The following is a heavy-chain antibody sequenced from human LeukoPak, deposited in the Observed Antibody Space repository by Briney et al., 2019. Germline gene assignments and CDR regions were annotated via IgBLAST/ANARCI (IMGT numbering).Heavy chain of an antibody. D-gene: IGHD6-13*01. CDR2: IYYSGST. Sequence: SETLSLTCTVSGGSISSGSYYWSWIRQPPGKGLEWIGSIYYSGSTYYNPSLKSRVTISVDTSKNQFSLKLSSVTAADTAVYYCARDGEPGIAAAEAYNWFDPWGQGTLVTVSS. V-gene: IGHV4-39*07. CDR1: GGSISSGSYY. CDR3: ARDGEPGIAAAEAYNWFDP. J-gene: IGHJ5*02.